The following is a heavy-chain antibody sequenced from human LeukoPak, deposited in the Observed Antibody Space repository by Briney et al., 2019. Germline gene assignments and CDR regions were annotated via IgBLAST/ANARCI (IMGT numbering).Heavy chain of an antibody. CDR3: ASRSSHRYNWSPGRYFDL. D-gene: IGHD1-20*01. J-gene: IGHJ2*01. V-gene: IGHV3-21*01. CDR2: ISSSSSYI. CDR1: GCTFISYS. Sequence: PGGSLRLSCAASGCTFISYSRNWVRQAPGKGLEGVSSISSSSSYIYYADSVKGRFTISRDNAKNSLYLQMNSLRAEDTAVYYCASRSSHRYNWSPGRYFDLWGRGTLVTVSS.